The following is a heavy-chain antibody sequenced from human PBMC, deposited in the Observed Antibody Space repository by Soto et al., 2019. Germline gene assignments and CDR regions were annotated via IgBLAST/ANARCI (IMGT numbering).Heavy chain of an antibody. J-gene: IGHJ4*02. CDR3: ARYRREAVAGYTLDN. CDR2: VYNSGST. CDR1: VGSISSNY. Sequence: SETLSLTCTVSVGSISSNYWTFIRQPPGKGLEWIGYVYNSGSTNYNPSLKIRVTISEDTSKSQFSLKVNSMTAADTAVYYCARYRREAVAGYTLDNWGQGILVTVSS. V-gene: IGHV4-59*01. D-gene: IGHD6-13*01.